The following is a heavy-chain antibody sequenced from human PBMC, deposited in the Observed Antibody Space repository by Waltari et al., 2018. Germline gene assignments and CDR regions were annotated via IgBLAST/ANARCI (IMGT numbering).Heavy chain of an antibody. CDR3: ARGHHYYDSSGYYDYPGGYYYYYGMDV. D-gene: IGHD3-22*01. J-gene: IGHJ6*02. Sequence: QVQLQESGPGLVKPSETLSLTCTVSGGSISSHYWSWIRQPPGKGLEWIGYIYYSGSTNYNPSLKSRVTISVDTSKNQFSLKLSSVTAADTAVYYCARGHHYYDSSGYYDYPGGYYYYYGMDVWGQGTTVTVSS. CDR2: IYYSGST. CDR1: GGSISSHY. V-gene: IGHV4-59*11.